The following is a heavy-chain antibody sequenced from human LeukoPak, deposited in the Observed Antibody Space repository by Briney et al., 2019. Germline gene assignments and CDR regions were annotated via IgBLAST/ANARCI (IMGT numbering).Heavy chain of an antibody. Sequence: ASVKVSCKAFGYTFTSNYMHWVRQAPGQGLEWMGWISGSNGNTNYAQKFQGRVSMTADTSTSTAYMELRSLRSDDTAVYYCARSGRGTYYYFDLWGQGTLVTVSS. CDR1: GYTFTSNY. D-gene: IGHD1-26*01. J-gene: IGHJ4*02. CDR3: ARSGRGTYYYFDL. CDR2: ISGSNGNT. V-gene: IGHV1-18*04.